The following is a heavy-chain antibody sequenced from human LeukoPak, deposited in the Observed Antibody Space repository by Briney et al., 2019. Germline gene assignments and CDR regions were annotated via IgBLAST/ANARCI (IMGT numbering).Heavy chain of an antibody. CDR1: GFTFSNAW. V-gene: IGHV3-15*01. Sequence: TGGSLRLSCAASGFTFSNAWMSWVRQAPGKGLEWVGRIKSKTDGGTTDYAAPVKGRFTISRDDSKNTLYLQMNSLKTEDTAVYYCTTVHGATADFDYWGQGTLVTVSS. J-gene: IGHJ4*02. CDR2: IKSKTDGGTT. CDR3: TTVHGATADFDY. D-gene: IGHD1-26*01.